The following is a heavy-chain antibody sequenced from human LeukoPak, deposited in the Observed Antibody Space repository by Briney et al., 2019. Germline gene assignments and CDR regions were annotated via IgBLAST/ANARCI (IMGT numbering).Heavy chain of an antibody. D-gene: IGHD3-22*01. V-gene: IGHV3-30-3*01. J-gene: IGHJ4*02. Sequence: GGSLRLSCAASESTFSSYAMHWVRQAPGKGLEWVAVISYDGSNKYYADSVKGRFTISRDNSKNTLYLQMNSLRAEDTAVYYCASNYDSSGYGHDYWGQGTLVTVSS. CDR1: ESTFSSYA. CDR2: ISYDGSNK. CDR3: ASNYDSSGYGHDY.